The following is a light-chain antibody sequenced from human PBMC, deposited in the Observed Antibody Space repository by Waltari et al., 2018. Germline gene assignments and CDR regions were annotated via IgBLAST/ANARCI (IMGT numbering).Light chain of an antibody. CDR3: QEYDSLPVT. CDR2: KAS. Sequence: DIQMTQSPSSLSASVGDRVTITCRASQSVKNNLAWYQQAPGKAPKVLIHKASRLESGAPSRFSGSGYGTEFTRTISSLQPDDFATYYCQEYDSLPVTFGGGTKVEI. J-gene: IGKJ4*02. CDR1: QSVKNN. V-gene: IGKV1-5*03.